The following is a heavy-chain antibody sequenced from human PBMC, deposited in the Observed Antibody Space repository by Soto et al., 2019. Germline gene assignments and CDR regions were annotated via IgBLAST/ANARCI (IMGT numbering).Heavy chain of an antibody. CDR2: ISAYNGNT. CDR1: GYTFTRYG. V-gene: IGHV1-18*01. CDR3: AREASDYDILTGYFSYYFDY. J-gene: IGHJ4*02. D-gene: IGHD3-9*01. Sequence: QVPLVQSGAEVKKPGASVKVSCKASGYTFTRYGISWVRQAPGQGLEWMGWISAYNGNTNYAQKLQGRVTMTTDTSTSTAYMELRSLRSDDTAGYYCAREASDYDILTGYFSYYFDYWGQGTLVTVSS.